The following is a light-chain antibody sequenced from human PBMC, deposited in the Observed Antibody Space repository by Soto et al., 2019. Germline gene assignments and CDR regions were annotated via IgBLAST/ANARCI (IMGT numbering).Light chain of an antibody. J-gene: IGKJ1*01. V-gene: IGKV2-30*01. Sequence: DVVMTQSPPSLPVTLGQPASISCRSSQSLVSSDGNTYLNWFQQRPGQSPRRLIHRVSNRESGVPDRFSGSGSGTDFTLKISRVEADDVAVYYCMQATHWPWTFGQGTKVEIK. CDR3: MQATHWPWT. CDR2: RVS. CDR1: QSLVSSDGNTY.